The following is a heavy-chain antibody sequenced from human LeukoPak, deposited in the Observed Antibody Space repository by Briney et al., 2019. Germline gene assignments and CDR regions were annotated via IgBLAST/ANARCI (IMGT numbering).Heavy chain of an antibody. V-gene: IGHV3-23*01. Sequence: SLRLSCAPSGFTFSRFAINWVRQAPAKGLDWVSCISGSGGNKHYADSVKGRFTISRDGSKNRLFLQMNSMRVEDTAVYCCAKRGSRDQGGLDYWGQGTLVTVSS. CDR3: AKRGSRDQGGLDY. J-gene: IGHJ4*02. CDR1: GFTFSRFA. D-gene: IGHD3-16*01. CDR2: ISGSGGNK.